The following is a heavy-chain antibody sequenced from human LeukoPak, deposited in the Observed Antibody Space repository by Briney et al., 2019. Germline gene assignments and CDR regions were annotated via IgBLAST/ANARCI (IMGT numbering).Heavy chain of an antibody. V-gene: IGHV4-59*08. CDR2: IYYSGST. Sequence: SETLSLTCTVSGGSISSYYWSWIRQPPGKGLEWIGYIYYSGSTNYNPSLKSRVTISVDTSKNQFSLKLSSVTAADTAVYYCARYYLRAFDIWGQGTMVTVSS. CDR1: GGSISSYY. CDR3: ARYYLRAFDI. J-gene: IGHJ3*02. D-gene: IGHD3-10*01.